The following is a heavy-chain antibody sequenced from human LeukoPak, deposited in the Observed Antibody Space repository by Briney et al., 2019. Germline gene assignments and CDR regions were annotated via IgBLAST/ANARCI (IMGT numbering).Heavy chain of an antibody. J-gene: IGHJ4*02. CDR3: ARLGPGWGLYYFDY. CDR2: INHSGST. D-gene: IGHD2-21*01. Sequence: PSETLSLTCSVYGGSFCGYYWSWIRQPPGKGLEWIGAINHSGSTNYNPSLKSRVTISVDTSKNQFSLKLSSVTAADTAVYYCARLGPGWGLYYFDYWGQGTLVTVSS. V-gene: IGHV4-34*01. CDR1: GGSFCGYY.